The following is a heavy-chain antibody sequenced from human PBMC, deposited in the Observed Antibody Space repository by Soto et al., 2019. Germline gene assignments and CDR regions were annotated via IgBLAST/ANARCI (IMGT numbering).Heavy chain of an antibody. CDR3: ARSSDGGSSIFKY. CDR1: GFTFSNYA. CDR2: ISDSGGRT. Sequence: EVQLLESGGGLVQPGASLRLSCAASGFTFSNYAMNWVRQAPGKGLEWVSGISDSGGRTNYADSVKGRFTISRDISKSTLYLQMNSLRADDTALYYCARSSDGGSSIFKYWSQGSMVTVSS. D-gene: IGHD6-25*01. J-gene: IGHJ4*02. V-gene: IGHV3-23*01.